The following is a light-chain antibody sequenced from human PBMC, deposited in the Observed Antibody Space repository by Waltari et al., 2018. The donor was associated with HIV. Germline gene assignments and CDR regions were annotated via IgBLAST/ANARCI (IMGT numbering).Light chain of an antibody. J-gene: IGKJ1*01. V-gene: IGKV1-5*03. CDR2: QAS. CDR3: QQYRSYSPWT. Sequence: DVPMTQSPSTVSASIGDTVPISCRASQTISNWLAWYQQKPGKAPNLLIYQASNLESGVPSRFRGSGSGTEFTLIIANLQAEDSATYYCQQYRSYSPWTFGQGTKVE. CDR1: QTISNW.